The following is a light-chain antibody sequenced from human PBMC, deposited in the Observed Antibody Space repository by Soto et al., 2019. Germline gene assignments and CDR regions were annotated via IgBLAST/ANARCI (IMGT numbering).Light chain of an antibody. CDR2: AAS. V-gene: IGKV1-27*01. CDR3: QKYDSVPHT. CDR1: QDIDNY. J-gene: IGKJ4*01. Sequence: DIQMTQSLSSLSASVGDRVTITCRASQDIDNYLVWYQQKPGKVPKLLIYAASTLQSGVPSRFSGSGSGTDFTLTISSLQPEDVASYYCQKYDSVPHTFGGGTKVEI.